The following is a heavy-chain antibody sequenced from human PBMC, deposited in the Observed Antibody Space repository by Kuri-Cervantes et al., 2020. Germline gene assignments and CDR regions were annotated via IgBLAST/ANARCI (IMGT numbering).Heavy chain of an antibody. V-gene: IGHV3-9*01. CDR1: GFTFDDYA. Sequence: GGSLRLSCAASGFTFDDYAMHWVRQAPGKGLEWVSGISWNSGSIGYADSVKGRFTISRDNAKNSLYLQMNSLGDEDTAVYYCARAVHQLLIDYWGQGTLVTVSS. J-gene: IGHJ4*02. D-gene: IGHD2-2*01. CDR2: ISWNSGSI. CDR3: ARAVHQLLIDY.